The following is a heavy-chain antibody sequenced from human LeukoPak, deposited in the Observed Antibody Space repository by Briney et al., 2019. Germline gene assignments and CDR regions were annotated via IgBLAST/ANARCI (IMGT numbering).Heavy chain of an antibody. Sequence: GRSLRLSCAASGFTFDEYAMHWVRQAPGKGLEWVSGISWNSGSIGYADSVKGRFTISSDNSKNSLYLQMNSLRAEDTALYYCAKDYFYDSSGYYFDSWGQGTLVTVSS. CDR2: ISWNSGSI. D-gene: IGHD3-22*01. CDR3: AKDYFYDSSGYYFDS. V-gene: IGHV3-9*01. CDR1: GFTFDEYA. J-gene: IGHJ4*02.